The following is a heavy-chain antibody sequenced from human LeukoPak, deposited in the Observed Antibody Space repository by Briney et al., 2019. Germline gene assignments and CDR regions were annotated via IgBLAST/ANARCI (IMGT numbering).Heavy chain of an antibody. CDR1: GGSISSGSYY. Sequence: SQTLSLTCTVSGGSISSGSYYWSWIRQPPGKGLEWIGYIYHSGSTYYSPSLKSRVTISVDRSKNQFSLKLSSVTAADTAVYYCARRSSSGWYESYFDYWGQGTLVTVSS. V-gene: IGHV4-30-2*01. CDR3: ARRSSSGWYESYFDY. J-gene: IGHJ4*02. D-gene: IGHD6-19*01. CDR2: IYHSGST.